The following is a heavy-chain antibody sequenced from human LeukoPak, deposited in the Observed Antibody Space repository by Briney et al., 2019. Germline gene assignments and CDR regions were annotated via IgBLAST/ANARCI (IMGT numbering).Heavy chain of an antibody. CDR3: ARDLSLSVGWFDP. Sequence: PSETLSLTCNASGGSISSYYWSWIRQPAGKGLEWIGRIYTSGSTNYNPSLKSRVTISVDKSKNQFSLKLSSVTAADTAVYYCARDLSLSVGWFDPWGQGNAVSLSS. V-gene: IGHV4-4*07. D-gene: IGHD6-6*01. CDR1: GGSISSYY. CDR2: IYTSGST. J-gene: IGHJ5*02.